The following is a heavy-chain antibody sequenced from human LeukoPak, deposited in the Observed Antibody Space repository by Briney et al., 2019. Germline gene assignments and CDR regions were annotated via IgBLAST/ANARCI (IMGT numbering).Heavy chain of an antibody. D-gene: IGHD2-15*01. CDR3: ARDQKCSANGGNCNSDAFDV. J-gene: IGHJ3*01. V-gene: IGHV3-48*01. Sequence: GGSLRLSSAASTFTFSLYSMNWVRQSPGKGVEWGSYISGSGTAIFYADSAKGRFTVSRDNAKNSLYLQMNSLRGDDTAVYYCARDQKCSANGGNCNSDAFDVWGQGTMVTVSS. CDR2: ISGSGTAI. CDR1: TFTFSLYS.